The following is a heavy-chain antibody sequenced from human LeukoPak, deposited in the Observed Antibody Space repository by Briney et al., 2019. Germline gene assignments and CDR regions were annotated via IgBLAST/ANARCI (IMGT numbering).Heavy chain of an antibody. V-gene: IGHV7-4-1*02. D-gene: IGHD4-23*01. CDR2: INTNTGNP. Sequence: ASVKVSCKASGYTFTNYDINWVRQATGQGLEWMGWINTNTGNPTYAQGFTGRFVFSLDTSVSTAYLQISSLKAEDTAVYYCARGSRVNYYYMDVWGKGTTVTVSS. CDR3: ARGSRVNYYYMDV. J-gene: IGHJ6*03. CDR1: GYTFTNYD.